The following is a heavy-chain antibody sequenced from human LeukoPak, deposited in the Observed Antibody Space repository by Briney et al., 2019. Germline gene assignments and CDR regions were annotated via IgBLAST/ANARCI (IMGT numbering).Heavy chain of an antibody. CDR1: GGSISSGDYY. J-gene: IGHJ6*02. CDR2: IYYSGST. CDR3: ARGGSSYYYGMDV. V-gene: IGHV4-30-4*01. D-gene: IGHD2-15*01. Sequence: SQTLSLTCTVSGGSISSGDYYWSWIRQPPGKGLEWIGYIYYSGSTYYNPSLKSRVTISVDTSKNQFSLKLSSVTAADTAVYYCARGGSSYYYGMDVWGQGTTVTVPS.